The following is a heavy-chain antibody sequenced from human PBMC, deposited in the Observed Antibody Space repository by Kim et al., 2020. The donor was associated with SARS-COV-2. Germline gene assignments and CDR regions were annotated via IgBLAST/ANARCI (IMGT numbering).Heavy chain of an antibody. CDR1: GGSFSSSSYY. J-gene: IGHJ4*02. CDR3: ARFHSGSSDF. CDR2: IYFSGSA. D-gene: IGHD1-26*01. Sequence: SETLSLTCTVSGGSFSSSSYYWGWIRQPPGKGLEWIGSIYFSGSAYYNPSLKSRVTISVDTSKNQFSLKLNSVTAADTAVYYCARFHSGSSDFWGQGTLVTVSS. V-gene: IGHV4-39*01.